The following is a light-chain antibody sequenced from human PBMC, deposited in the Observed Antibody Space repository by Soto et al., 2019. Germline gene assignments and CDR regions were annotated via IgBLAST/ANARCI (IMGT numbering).Light chain of an antibody. CDR2: GAS. CDR3: QQYNNWPGT. J-gene: IGKJ1*01. CDR1: QSVSSN. V-gene: IGKV3-15*01. Sequence: ELVMTQSPATLSVSPGERATLSCRGSQSVSSNLVWYQQKPGQAPRLLIYGASTRDTGIPARFSGSGSGTEFILTISSLQSEEFAVYYCQQYNNWPGTFGQGTTVEIK.